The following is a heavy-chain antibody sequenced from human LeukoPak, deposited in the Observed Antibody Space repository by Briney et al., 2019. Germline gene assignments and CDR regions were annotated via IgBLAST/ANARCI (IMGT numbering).Heavy chain of an antibody. Sequence: GGSLRLSCAASGFTFSSYGMSWVRQAPGKGLEWVSAISGSGDSTYYADSVKGRFTISRDNSKNTLYLQMNSLRAEDTAVYYCARRSGIAVAGAFDYWGQGTLVTVSS. D-gene: IGHD6-19*01. V-gene: IGHV3-23*01. J-gene: IGHJ4*02. CDR1: GFTFSSYG. CDR3: ARRSGIAVAGAFDY. CDR2: ISGSGDST.